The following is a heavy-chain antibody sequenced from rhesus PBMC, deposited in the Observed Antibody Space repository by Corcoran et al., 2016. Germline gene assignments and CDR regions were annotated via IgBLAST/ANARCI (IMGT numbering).Heavy chain of an antibody. CDR1: GGSVSSSNW. CDR2: ISGSSGST. D-gene: IGHD4-23*01. Sequence: QVQLQESGPGLVKPSETLSLTCAVSGGSVSSSNWWSLIRQPPGKGLEWIGYISGSSGSTYYNPSLKSRVTISTDTSKNQFSLKLSSVTAADTAVYYCARDLIYSNYDYFDYWGQGVLVTVSS. J-gene: IGHJ4*01. CDR3: ARDLIYSNYDYFDY. V-gene: IGHV4-65*01.